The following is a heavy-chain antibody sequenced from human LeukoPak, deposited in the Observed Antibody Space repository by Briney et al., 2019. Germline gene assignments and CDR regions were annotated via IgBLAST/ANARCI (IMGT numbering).Heavy chain of an antibody. CDR3: ARGGAVERYCSSTSCYWVDAFDI. V-gene: IGHV5-10-1*01. CDR1: GYSFSSYW. Sequence: GESLKISCKGSGYSFSSYWINWVRQMPGKGLEWMGRIDPSDSYTNYNPSFQGHVTISADKSISTAYLQWSSLMASDTAMYYCARGGAVERYCSSTSCYWVDAFDIWGQGTMVTVSS. J-gene: IGHJ3*02. CDR2: IDPSDSYT. D-gene: IGHD2-2*01.